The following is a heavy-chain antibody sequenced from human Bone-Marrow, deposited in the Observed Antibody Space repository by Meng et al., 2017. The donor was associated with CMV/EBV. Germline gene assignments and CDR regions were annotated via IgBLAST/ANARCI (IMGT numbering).Heavy chain of an antibody. CDR2: ISSSSSYI. CDR3: ARAGGNSIYWYFDL. CDR1: GFTVSSNY. V-gene: IGHV3-21*01. J-gene: IGHJ2*01. Sequence: GGSLRLSCAASGFTVSSNYMSWVRQAPGKGLEWVSSISSSSSYIYYADSVKGRFTISRDNAKNSLYLQMNSLRAEDTAVYYCARAGGNSIYWYFDLWGRGTLVTVPS. D-gene: IGHD4-23*01.